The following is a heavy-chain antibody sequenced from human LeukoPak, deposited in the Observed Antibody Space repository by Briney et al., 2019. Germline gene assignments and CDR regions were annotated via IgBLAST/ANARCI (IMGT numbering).Heavy chain of an antibody. Sequence: ASVKVSCKASGYSFTDYYMHWVRQAPGQGLEWMGWISPNSGGTKYAQKFQGRVTMTRDTSISTAYMELSRLRSDDTAVYYCARERYSGSYVEQMAIDYWGQGTLVTVSS. D-gene: IGHD1-26*01. CDR2: ISPNSGGT. V-gene: IGHV1-2*02. CDR1: GYSFTDYY. CDR3: ARERYSGSYVEQMAIDY. J-gene: IGHJ4*02.